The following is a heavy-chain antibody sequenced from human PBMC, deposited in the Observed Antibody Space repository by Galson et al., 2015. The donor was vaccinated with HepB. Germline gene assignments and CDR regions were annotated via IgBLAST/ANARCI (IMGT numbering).Heavy chain of an antibody. J-gene: IGHJ4*02. V-gene: IGHV3-73*01. CDR3: TRLGDLSGYSSK. CDR2: IGSKAHNYAS. Sequence: SLRISCAASGFTFSGSAMHWVRQASGKGLEWVCRIGSKAHNYASAYVASVKGRFTISRDDSKSTAYLQMNSLKTEDTAVYYCTRLGDLSGYSSKWGQGTLVTVSS. D-gene: IGHD6-13*01. CDR1: GFTFSGSA.